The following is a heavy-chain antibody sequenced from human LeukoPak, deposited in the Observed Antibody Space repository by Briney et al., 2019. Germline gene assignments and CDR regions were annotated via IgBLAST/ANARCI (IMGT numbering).Heavy chain of an antibody. V-gene: IGHV3-74*01. CDR2: INGDGSST. J-gene: IGHJ3*02. CDR3: TRAGMGRRNAFDI. D-gene: IGHD1-14*01. CDR1: GFTFSTYW. Sequence: GGSLRLSCVASGFTFSTYWMHWVRQAPGTGPVWVSRINGDGSSTNYADSMKGRFTISRDNAKNTLYLQMNSPRAEDTAVYYCTRAGMGRRNAFDIWGQGTMVTVSS.